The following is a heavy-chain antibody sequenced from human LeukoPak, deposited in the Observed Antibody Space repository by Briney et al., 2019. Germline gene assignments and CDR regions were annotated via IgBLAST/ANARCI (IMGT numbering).Heavy chain of an antibody. CDR2: IYSGGST. V-gene: IGHV3-53*01. J-gene: IGHJ3*01. CDR1: GFTFSSYS. Sequence: GGSLRLSCAASGFTFSSYSMSWVRQAPGKGLEWVSVIYSGGSTYYADSVKGRFTISRDNSKNTLYLQMNSLRAEDTAVYYCARGTSWIQLWFIAWGQGTMVTVSS. D-gene: IGHD5-18*01. CDR3: ARGTSWIQLWFIA.